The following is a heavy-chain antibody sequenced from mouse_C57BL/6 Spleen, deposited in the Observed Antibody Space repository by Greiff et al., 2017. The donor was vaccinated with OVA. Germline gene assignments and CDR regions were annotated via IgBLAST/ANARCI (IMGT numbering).Heavy chain of an antibody. V-gene: IGHV5-9-1*02. Sequence: EVMLMESGEGLVKPGGSLKLSCAASGFTFSSYAMSWVRQTPEKRLEWVAYISSGGDYIYYADTVKGRFTISRDNARNTLYLQMSSLKSEDTAMYYCTRDYYGSRFAYWGQGTLVTVSA. J-gene: IGHJ3*01. D-gene: IGHD1-1*01. CDR2: ISSGGDYI. CDR3: TRDYYGSRFAY. CDR1: GFTFSSYA.